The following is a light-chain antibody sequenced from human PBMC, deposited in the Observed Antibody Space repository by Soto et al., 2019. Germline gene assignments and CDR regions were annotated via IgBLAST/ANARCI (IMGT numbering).Light chain of an antibody. CDR1: QGIRNH. Sequence: DIQMTQSPSSLSASVGDRVIITCRASQGIRNHLAWFQQKPGKAPKSLIYVASNLQSGVPSKFSGIGSGTDVTLTINSLQPEDFATYYGLQYDTYPRTFGPGTQVDIK. V-gene: IGKV1-16*02. J-gene: IGKJ3*01. CDR2: VAS. CDR3: LQYDTYPRT.